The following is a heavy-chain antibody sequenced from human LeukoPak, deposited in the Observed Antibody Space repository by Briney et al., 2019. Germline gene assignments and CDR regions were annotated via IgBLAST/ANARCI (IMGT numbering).Heavy chain of an antibody. CDR1: GFTFSEYY. CDR3: AKDYTGTFSPFPSYFDN. J-gene: IGHJ4*02. V-gene: IGHV3-11*05. CDR2: ISTRGSHI. D-gene: IGHD1-26*01. Sequence: PGGSLRLSCAASGFTFSEYYISWIRQAPGNGLGRVSYISTRGSHINYGDSVKDRFTISRDNSKNTTYLQMNRLRAEDTALYYCAKDYTGTFSPFPSYFDNWGQGTLVTVSS.